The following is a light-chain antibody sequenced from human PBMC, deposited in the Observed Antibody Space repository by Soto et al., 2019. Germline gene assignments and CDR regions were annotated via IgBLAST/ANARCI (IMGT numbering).Light chain of an antibody. Sequence: EIVLTQSPATLSLSPGERATLSCRASQSVSSYLAWYQQKPGQAPRLLIYDASNRATGIPARFSGSGSATDFTLTISCLEAADFASYYCQQRSNLLTFGGGTKVAIK. CDR3: QQRSNLLT. CDR1: QSVSSY. V-gene: IGKV3-11*01. CDR2: DAS. J-gene: IGKJ4*01.